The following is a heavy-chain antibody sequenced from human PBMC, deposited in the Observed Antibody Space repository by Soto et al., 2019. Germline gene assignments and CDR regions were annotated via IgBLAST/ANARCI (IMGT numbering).Heavy chain of an antibody. CDR1: GGSISSGDYY. CDR3: ARYCSGGSCYSYYFDY. J-gene: IGHJ4*02. Sequence: SETLSLTCTVSGGSISSGDYYWSWIRQPPGKGLEWIGYIYYSGSTYYNPSLKSRVTTSVDTSKNQFSLKLSSVTAADTAVYYCARYCSGGSCYSYYFDYWGQGTLVTVSS. D-gene: IGHD2-15*01. CDR2: IYYSGST. V-gene: IGHV4-30-4*01.